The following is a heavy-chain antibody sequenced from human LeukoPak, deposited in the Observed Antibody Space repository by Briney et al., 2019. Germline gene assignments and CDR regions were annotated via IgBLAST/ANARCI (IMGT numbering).Heavy chain of an antibody. CDR3: AKDYGDLYWYFDL. V-gene: IGHV3-23*01. CDR1: GFTFSSYA. J-gene: IGHJ2*01. D-gene: IGHD4-17*01. CDR2: ISGSGGST. Sequence: GGSLRLSCAASGFTFSSYAMSWVRQAPGKGLEWVPAISGSGGSTYYADSVKGRFTISRDNSKNTLYLQMNSLRAEDTAVYYCAKDYGDLYWYFDLWGRGTLVTVSS.